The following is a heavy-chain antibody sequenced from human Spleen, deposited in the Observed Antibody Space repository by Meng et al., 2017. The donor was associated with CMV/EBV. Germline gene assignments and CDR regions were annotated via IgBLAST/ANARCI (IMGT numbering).Heavy chain of an antibody. D-gene: IGHD3-10*01. CDR2: IYPDDSDT. CDR3: ATLRVPANYFEF. V-gene: IGHV5-51*01. J-gene: IGHJ4*01. Sequence: KVSCKGSGYSFSSDWIGWVRQVPGKGLEWMGIIYPDDSDTGYSPSFQGQVTISADKSISTTYLQWSSLRASDTAMYYCATLRVPANYFEFWGQGTLVTVSS. CDR1: GYSFSSDW.